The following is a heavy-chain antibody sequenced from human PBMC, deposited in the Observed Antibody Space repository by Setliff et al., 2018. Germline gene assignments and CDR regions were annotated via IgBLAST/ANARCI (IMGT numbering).Heavy chain of an antibody. Sequence: SETLSLTCTVSGYSISSGYIWGWIRQPPGKALEWVGNIGHTGSINYNPSLKSRLTISRDTSKNQVSLKLNSVPATDTAVYYCARDLGHGGDSDYWGQGILVTVSS. CDR1: GYSISSGYI. CDR3: ARDLGHGGDSDY. J-gene: IGHJ4*02. V-gene: IGHV4-38-2*02. D-gene: IGHD2-21*02. CDR2: IGHTGSI.